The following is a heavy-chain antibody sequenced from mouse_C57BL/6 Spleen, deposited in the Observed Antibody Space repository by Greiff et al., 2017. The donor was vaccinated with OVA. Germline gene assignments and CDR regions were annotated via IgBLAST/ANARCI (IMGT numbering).Heavy chain of an antibody. Sequence: EVKLQESGPGLVKPSQSLSLTCSVTGYSITSGYYWNWIRQFPGNKLEWMGYISYDGSNNYNPSLKNRISITRDTSKNQFFLKLNSVTTEDTATYYCARALLYAMDYWGQGTSVTVSS. CDR2: ISYDGSN. V-gene: IGHV3-6*01. CDR3: ARALLYAMDY. CDR1: GYSITSGYY. J-gene: IGHJ4*01.